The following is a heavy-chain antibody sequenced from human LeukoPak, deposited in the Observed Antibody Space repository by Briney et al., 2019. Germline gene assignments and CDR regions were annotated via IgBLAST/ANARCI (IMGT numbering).Heavy chain of an antibody. J-gene: IGHJ4*02. CDR1: GFAFSSYV. Sequence: GGSLRLSCAASGFAFSSYVMSWVRQAPGKGLEWVSGISGSGGSIYYADSVKGRFTISRDNSKNTLYLQVNTLRAEDTALYYCAKVATVGARNHFDYWGQGTLVTVSS. V-gene: IGHV3-23*01. D-gene: IGHD1-26*01. CDR3: AKVATVGARNHFDY. CDR2: ISGSGGSI.